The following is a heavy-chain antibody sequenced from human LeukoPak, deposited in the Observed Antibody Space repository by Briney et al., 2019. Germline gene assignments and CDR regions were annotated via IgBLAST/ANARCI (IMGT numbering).Heavy chain of an antibody. Sequence: GGSLRLSCAASGFTFDDYAMHWVHQAPGKGLEWVSLISGDGGSTYYADSVKGRFTISRDNSKNSLYLQMNSLRTEDTALYYCAKDSRYYDSSGYYYPGYWGQGTLVTVSS. D-gene: IGHD3-22*01. V-gene: IGHV3-43*02. CDR1: GFTFDDYA. J-gene: IGHJ4*02. CDR2: ISGDGGST. CDR3: AKDSRYYDSSGYYYPGY.